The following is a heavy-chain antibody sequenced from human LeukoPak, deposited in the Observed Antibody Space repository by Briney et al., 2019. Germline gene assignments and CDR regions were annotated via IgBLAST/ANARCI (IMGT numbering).Heavy chain of an antibody. J-gene: IGHJ4*02. CDR3: ARVGSSGTVKYFDY. V-gene: IGHV3-64*01. D-gene: IGHD1-1*01. Sequence: GGSLRLSCAASGFTFSSYAMHWFRQAPGKGLEYVSAISSYGCSTYYANSVKGRFTISRDNSKNTLYLQMGSLRAEDMAVYYCARVGSSGTVKYFDYWGQGTLVTVSS. CDR1: GFTFSSYA. CDR2: ISSYGCST.